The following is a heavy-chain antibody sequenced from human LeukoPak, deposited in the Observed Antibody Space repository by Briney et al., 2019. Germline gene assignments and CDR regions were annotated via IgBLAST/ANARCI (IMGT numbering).Heavy chain of an antibody. D-gene: IGHD1-26*01. CDR3: ARDSYTGSHFEDTFDI. CDR2: INHSGST. V-gene: IGHV4-34*01. J-gene: IGHJ3*02. CDR1: GGSFSGYY. Sequence: SETLSLTCAVYGGSFSGYYWSWIRQPPGKGLEWIGEINHSGSTNYNLSLKSRVTISVDTSKNQFSLRLSSVTAADTAVYYCARDSYTGSHFEDTFDIWGQGTMVTVSS.